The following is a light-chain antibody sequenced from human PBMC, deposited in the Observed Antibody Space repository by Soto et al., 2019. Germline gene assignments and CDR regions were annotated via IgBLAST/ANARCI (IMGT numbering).Light chain of an antibody. CDR3: QQRQYWPPIN. V-gene: IGKV3-11*01. Sequence: EIVLTQSPGTLSLSPGERATLSCRASQSVSSYLAWYQQKPGQAPRLLIYDTSNRATGVPARFSGSGSGTDFTLTISSLEPEDCAIYYCQQRQYWPPINFGQGRRLEI. CDR1: QSVSSY. J-gene: IGKJ5*01. CDR2: DTS.